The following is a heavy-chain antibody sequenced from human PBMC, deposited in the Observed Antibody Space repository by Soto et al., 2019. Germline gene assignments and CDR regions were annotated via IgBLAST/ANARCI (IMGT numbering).Heavy chain of an antibody. Sequence: QVQLVQSGAEVKKPGSSVKVSCKASGGTLSSYAISWVRQAPGQGLEWMGGIIPIFGTANNAQKFQGRDTITADKSTSTASMDMSSLRAEDTAVQYCARQTPPPDIVLVPACMIGMDVWGQGTTVTVSS. CDR3: ARQTPPPDIVLVPACMIGMDV. CDR2: IIPIFGTA. J-gene: IGHJ6*02. D-gene: IGHD2-2*01. CDR1: GGTLSSYA. V-gene: IGHV1-69*14.